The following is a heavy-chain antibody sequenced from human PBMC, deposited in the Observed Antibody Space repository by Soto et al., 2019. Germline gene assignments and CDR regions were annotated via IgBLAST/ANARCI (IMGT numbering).Heavy chain of an antibody. D-gene: IGHD3-10*01. CDR1: GFTFSTYA. CDR2: ISYDGSNK. J-gene: IGHJ6*02. Sequence: QVQLVESGGGVVQPGKSLRLSCAASGFTFSTYATHWVRQAPGKGLQWVAVISYDGSNKYYADSVKGRFTISRDNSKNTLYLQMHSLRIEDTAVYYCARDLLITKQLARYYYYGMDVWGQGTTVTVSS. V-gene: IGHV3-30-3*01. CDR3: ARDLLITKQLARYYYYGMDV.